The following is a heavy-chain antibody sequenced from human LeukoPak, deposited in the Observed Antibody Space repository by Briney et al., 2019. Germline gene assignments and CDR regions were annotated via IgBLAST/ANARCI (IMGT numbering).Heavy chain of an antibody. CDR1: GFTVSSNY. CDR2: IRRKGQSYTT. J-gene: IGHJ4*02. V-gene: IGHV3-72*01. D-gene: IGHD3-10*01. CDR3: TTRHYYGSGTYDY. Sequence: GGSLRLSCAASGFTVSSNYMSWVRQAPGKGLEWVGCIRRKGQSYTTEYAASVKGRFTISRDDSKNTLYLQMNSLKTEDTAVYYCTTRHYYGSGTYDYWGQGTLVTVSS.